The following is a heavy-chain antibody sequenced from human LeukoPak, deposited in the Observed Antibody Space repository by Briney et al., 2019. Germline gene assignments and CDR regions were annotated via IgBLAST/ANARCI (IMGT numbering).Heavy chain of an antibody. V-gene: IGHV3-66*01. CDR3: ARANWGHPMYYFDY. D-gene: IGHD7-27*01. CDR1: GFTFSSNY. Sequence: GGSLRLSCAASGFTFSSNYMSWVRQAPGKGLEWVSVIYSGGSTYYADSVKGRFTISRDNSKNTLYLQMNSLIAEDTAVYYCARANWGHPMYYFDYWGQGTLVTVSS. CDR2: IYSGGST. J-gene: IGHJ4*02.